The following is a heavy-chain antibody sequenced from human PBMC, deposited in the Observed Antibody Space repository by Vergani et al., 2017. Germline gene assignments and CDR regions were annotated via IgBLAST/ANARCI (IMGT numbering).Heavy chain of an antibody. CDR1: GFTFSFSG. V-gene: IGHV3-30*02. D-gene: IGHD4-17*01. CDR3: AKAPYADYGYFQS. Sequence: QVHLVESGGGVVQPGGSLRLSCAASGFTFSFSGMQWVRQGPGKGLEWVAFIKNDESRKNCAESLKDRFTISRDNSKNMLYLQMNNLRPEDTAVYYCAKAPYADYGYFQSWGQGTLVTVSS. CDR2: IKNDESRK. J-gene: IGHJ4*02.